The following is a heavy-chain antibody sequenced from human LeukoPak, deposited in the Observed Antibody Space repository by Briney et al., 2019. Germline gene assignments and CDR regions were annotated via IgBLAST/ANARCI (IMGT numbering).Heavy chain of an antibody. CDR2: IYYSGST. CDR1: GGSISSGGYS. V-gene: IGHV4-61*08. J-gene: IGHJ6*02. CDR3: ARVRSSSSSKYYYYYGMDV. D-gene: IGHD6-6*01. Sequence: PSETLSLTCAVSGGSISSGGYSWSWIRQPPGKGLEWIGYIYYSGSTNYNPSLKSRGTISVDTSKNQFSLKLSSVTAADTAVYYCARVRSSSSSKYYYYYGMDVWGQGTTVTVSS.